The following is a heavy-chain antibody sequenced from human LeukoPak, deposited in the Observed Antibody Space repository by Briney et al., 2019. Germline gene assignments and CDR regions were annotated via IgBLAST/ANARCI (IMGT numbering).Heavy chain of an antibody. CDR1: GYTLTNYN. CDR2: INTYKGDT. V-gene: IGHV1-18*01. D-gene: IGHD4-23*01. Sequence: APLKVSCKASGYTLTNYNISWVRRAPGQSLEWMGCINTYKGDTLYAQKLQGRVTMTADTSTNTAYMELRSLRFDDTAVYYCAREFGHCYGDNCFYFFDKWGQGFRVTVSS. CDR3: AREFGHCYGDNCFYFFDK. J-gene: IGHJ4*02.